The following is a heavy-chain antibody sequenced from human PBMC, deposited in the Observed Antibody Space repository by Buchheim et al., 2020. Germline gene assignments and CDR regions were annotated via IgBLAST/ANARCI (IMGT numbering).Heavy chain of an antibody. CDR2: IYYSGST. J-gene: IGHJ6*02. V-gene: IGHV4-39*01. CDR1: GGSISSSSYY. Sequence: QLQLQESGPGLVKPSETLSLTCTVSGGSISSSSYYWGWIRQPPGKGLEWIGSIYYSGSTYYNPSLKSLVPISVDTSKNQFSLKLSSVTAADTAVYYCARRLRVGSSSWRNYYYYYGMDVWGQGTT. CDR3: ARRLRVGSSSWRNYYYYYGMDV. D-gene: IGHD6-13*01.